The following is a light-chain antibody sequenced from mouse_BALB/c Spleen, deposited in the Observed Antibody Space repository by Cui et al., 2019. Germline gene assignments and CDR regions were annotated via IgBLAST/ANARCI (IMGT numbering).Light chain of an antibody. CDR1: TGAVTSSNY. V-gene: IGLV1*01. CDR3: TLWYSNHWV. Sequence: VVISESEPTTSPGETVTLTCRSSTGAVTSSNYANWVQEKPDHLFTGLIGGTNNRVPGVPARFSGSLIGDKAALTITGAQTEDETIYFCTLWYSNHWVFGGGTKLTVL. CDR2: GTN. J-gene: IGLJ1*01.